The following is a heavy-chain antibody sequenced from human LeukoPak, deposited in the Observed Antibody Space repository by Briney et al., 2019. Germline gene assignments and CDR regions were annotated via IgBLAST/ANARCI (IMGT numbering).Heavy chain of an antibody. CDR2: ISSSGGST. CDR3: AKDPGSSWWGWFDP. V-gene: IGHV3-23*01. CDR1: GFTFSSYA. D-gene: IGHD6-13*01. Sequence: PGGSLRLSCAASGFTFSSYAMSWVRQAPGKGLEWVSAISSSGGSTYYADSVKGRFTISRDNPKNTLYLQMNSLRADDTAVYFCAKDPGSSWWGWFDPWGQGTLVTVSS. J-gene: IGHJ5*02.